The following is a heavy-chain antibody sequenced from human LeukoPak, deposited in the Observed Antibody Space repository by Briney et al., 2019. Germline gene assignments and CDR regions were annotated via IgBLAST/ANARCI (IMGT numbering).Heavy chain of an antibody. CDR1: GFTFSSYW. CDR2: IKQDGSEK. Sequence: GGSLRLSCAASGFTFSSYWMSWVRQAPGKGLEWVANIKQDGSEKYYVDSVKGRFTISRDNAKNSLYLQMNSLRAEDTAVYYCARDLESGYSSSWSDYWGQGTLVTVSS. CDR3: ARDLESGYSSSWSDY. D-gene: IGHD6-13*01. V-gene: IGHV3-7*01. J-gene: IGHJ4*02.